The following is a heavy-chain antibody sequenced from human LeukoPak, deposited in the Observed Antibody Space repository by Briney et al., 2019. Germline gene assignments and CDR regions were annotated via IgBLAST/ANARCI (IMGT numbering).Heavy chain of an antibody. Sequence: PSETLSLTCTVSGYSISNGYYWGWLREPPEKALEWVGSISPRGSTYYNPSLRSRITISLDRSKQKFSLKLTSVTAADTAVYFCARGAEYYAIWRGYAGYSDYWGQGISVTVSS. V-gene: IGHV4-38-2*02. CDR1: GYSISNGYY. CDR2: ISPRGST. CDR3: ARGAEYYAIWRGYAGYSDY. D-gene: IGHD3-3*01. J-gene: IGHJ4*02.